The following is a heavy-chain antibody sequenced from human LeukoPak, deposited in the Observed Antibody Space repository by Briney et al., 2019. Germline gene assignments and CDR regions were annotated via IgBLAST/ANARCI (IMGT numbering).Heavy chain of an antibody. J-gene: IGHJ4*02. D-gene: IGHD3-22*01. CDR3: ARAFYCYDSSGYYDDW. V-gene: IGHV3-48*01. CDR2: ISSSSSTI. CDR1: GFTFSSYS. Sequence: GGSLRLSCAASGFTFSSYSMNWVRQAPGKGLEWVSYISSSSSTIYYADSVKGRFTISRDNAKNSLYLQMNSLRAEDTAVYYCARAFYCYDSSGYYDDWWGQGTLVTVSS.